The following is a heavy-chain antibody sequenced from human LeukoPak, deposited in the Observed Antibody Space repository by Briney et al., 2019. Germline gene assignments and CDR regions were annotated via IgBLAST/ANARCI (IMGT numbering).Heavy chain of an antibody. CDR2: ISSSGSTI. CDR3: ASPDSSGYYLPFRY. D-gene: IGHD3-22*01. V-gene: IGHV3-11*04. CDR1: GFTFSDYY. J-gene: IGHJ4*02. Sequence: GGPLRLSCAASGFTFSDYYMSWIRQAPGKGLEWVSYISSSGSTIYYADSVKGRFTISRDNAKNSLYLQMNSLRAEDTAVYYCASPDSSGYYLPFRYWGQGTLVTVSS.